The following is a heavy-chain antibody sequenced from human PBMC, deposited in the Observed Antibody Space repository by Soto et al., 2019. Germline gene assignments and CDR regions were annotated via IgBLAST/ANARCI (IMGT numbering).Heavy chain of an antibody. CDR1: GYRFSSSW. CDR2: VYPSDSDV. CDR3: ARQAPYCSSTSCYKEGFDY. D-gene: IGHD2-2*02. Sequence: GESLKISCQGTGYRFSSSWIGWVRQKPGKGLERLGNVYPSDSDVRYSPSFQGHVTISADKSISTAYLQWSSLKASDTAMYYCARQAPYCSSTSCYKEGFDYWGQGTLVTVSS. V-gene: IGHV5-51*01. J-gene: IGHJ4*02.